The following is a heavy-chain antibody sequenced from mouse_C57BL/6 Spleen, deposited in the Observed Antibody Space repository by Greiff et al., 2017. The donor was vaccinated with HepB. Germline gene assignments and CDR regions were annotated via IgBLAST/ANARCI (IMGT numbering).Heavy chain of an antibody. CDR2: IYPGDGDT. CDR3: ARKRGVTTRFDY. V-gene: IGHV1-80*01. Sequence: VQLQQSGAELVKPGASVKISCKASGYAFSSYWMHWVKQRPGKGLEWIGQIYPGDGDTNYNGKFKGKATLTADKSSSTAYMQLSSLTSEDSAVYFCARKRGVTTRFDYWGQCTTLTVSS. J-gene: IGHJ2*01. CDR1: GYAFSSYW. D-gene: IGHD2-2*01.